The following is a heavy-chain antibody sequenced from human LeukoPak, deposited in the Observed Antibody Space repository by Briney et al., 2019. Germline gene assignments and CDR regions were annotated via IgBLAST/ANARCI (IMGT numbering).Heavy chain of an antibody. J-gene: IGHJ4*02. Sequence: GGPLRLSCTASGFTFSSYSMTWVRQAPGKGLEWVSSINSSSSYIYYADSVKGRFTISRDNAKNSLYLEMNSLRAEDAAVYYCARGYQRLPIDYWGQGTLVTVSS. V-gene: IGHV3-21*01. CDR3: ARGYQRLPIDY. CDR2: INSSSSYI. CDR1: GFTFSSYS. D-gene: IGHD2-2*01.